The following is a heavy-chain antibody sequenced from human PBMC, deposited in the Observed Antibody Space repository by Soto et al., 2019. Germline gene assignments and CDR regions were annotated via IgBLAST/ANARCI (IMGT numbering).Heavy chain of an antibody. V-gene: IGHV3-9*01. CDR1: GFTFDDYA. J-gene: IGHJ4*02. Sequence: LRLSCAASGFTFDDYAMHWVRQAPGKGLEWVSGISWNSGSIGYADSVKGRFTISRDNAKNSLYLQMNSLRAEDTALYYCAKDIRVDSSPTGYWGQGTLVTVSS. D-gene: IGHD6-19*01. CDR2: ISWNSGSI. CDR3: AKDIRVDSSPTGY.